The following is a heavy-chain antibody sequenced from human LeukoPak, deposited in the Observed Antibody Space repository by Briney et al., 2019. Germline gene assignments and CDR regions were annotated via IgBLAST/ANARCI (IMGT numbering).Heavy chain of an antibody. CDR1: GFTFSSYA. D-gene: IGHD6-13*01. CDR3: AKDHGSSDWYYFDY. V-gene: IGHV3-30*02. Sequence: PGGSLRLSCAASGFTFSSYAMHWVRRAPGKELEWVAFIHYDGSNNYYADSVKGRFTISRDNSKNTLYLQMNTLRADDTAVYYCAKDHGSSDWYYFDYWGQGTLVTASS. CDR2: IHYDGSNN. J-gene: IGHJ4*02.